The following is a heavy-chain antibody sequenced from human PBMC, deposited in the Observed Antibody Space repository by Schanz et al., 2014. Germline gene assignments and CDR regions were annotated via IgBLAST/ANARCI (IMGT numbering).Heavy chain of an antibody. CDR1: GCTFSNYG. J-gene: IGHJ4*02. Sequence: EVQVVESGGDLVQPGGSLRLSCAVSGCTFSNYGMGWVRQAPGKGLEWVSAISGSGGSTYYADSVKGRFTISRDNSKNTLFLQMNSLRAEDTAVYYCVSGYTSGFWGQGTLVTVSS. CDR2: ISGSGGST. CDR3: VSGYTSGF. D-gene: IGHD6-25*01. V-gene: IGHV3-23*04.